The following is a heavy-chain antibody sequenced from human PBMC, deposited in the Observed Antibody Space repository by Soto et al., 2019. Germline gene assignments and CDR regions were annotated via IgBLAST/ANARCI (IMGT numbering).Heavy chain of an antibody. CDR2: IYHSGTF. V-gene: IGHV4-4*02. J-gene: IGHJ6*02. CDR1: GGSVESSSC. D-gene: IGHD2-15*01. Sequence: QVRLKESGPGLVKPSGTLSLTCAVSGGSVESSSCWSWVRQAPGKGLEWIGEIYHSGTFNYNPSLASRVSVSVDKSTNQLSLNLNSVTAAHTAVYYCVRSVPAATWAYNGMDVWGQGTTVTVSS. CDR3: VRSVPAATWAYNGMDV.